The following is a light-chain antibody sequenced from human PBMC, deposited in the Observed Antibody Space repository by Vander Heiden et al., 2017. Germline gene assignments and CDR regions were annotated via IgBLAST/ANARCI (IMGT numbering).Light chain of an antibody. Sequence: ETVLTQSPATLSSSPGERATLSCRATQHVTANYLAWYQQKPGQAPRLLMYGASTRQTDIPARFSGSGSGTDFTLTISSLEPGDSALYYCQQYGGFPLTFGGGTKVEIK. CDR3: QQYGGFPLT. J-gene: IGKJ4*01. V-gene: IGKV3-20*01. CDR1: QHVTANY. CDR2: GAS.